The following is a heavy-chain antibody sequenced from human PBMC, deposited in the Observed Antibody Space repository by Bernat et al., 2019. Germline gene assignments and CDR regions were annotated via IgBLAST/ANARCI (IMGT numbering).Heavy chain of an antibody. CDR1: GGSISSGDYY. CDR3: ARVPPPNWFDP. J-gene: IGHJ5*02. V-gene: IGHV4-30-4*01. CDR2: IYYSVST. Sequence: QLQLQESGPGLVKPSETLSLTCTVSGGSISSGDYYWSWIRQPPGKGLEWIGYIYYSVSTYYNPSLKSRVTISVDTSKNQFFLNLSSVTAADTAVYYCARVPPPNWFDPWGQGTLVTVSS.